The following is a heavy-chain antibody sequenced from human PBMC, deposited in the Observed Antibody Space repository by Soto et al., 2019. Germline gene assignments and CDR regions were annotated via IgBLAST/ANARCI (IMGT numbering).Heavy chain of an antibody. D-gene: IGHD6-13*01. Sequence: GGSLRLSCAASGFTFSSYAMSWVRQAPGKGLEWVSAISGSGGSTYYADSVKGRFTISRDNSKNTLYLQMNSLRAEDTAVYYCAGIGGYSSIWYRNYYYYAMEVRGQGTTVTVSS. CDR1: GFTFSSYA. CDR2: ISGSGGST. V-gene: IGHV3-23*01. J-gene: IGHJ6*02. CDR3: AGIGGYSSIWYRNYYYYAMEV.